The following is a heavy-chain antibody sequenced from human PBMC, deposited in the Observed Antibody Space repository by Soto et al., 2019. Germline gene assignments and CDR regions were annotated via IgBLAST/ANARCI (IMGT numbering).Heavy chain of an antibody. CDR2: ISYDGSNK. V-gene: IGHV3-30*18. CDR1: GFTFSSYG. Sequence: QVQLVESGGGVVQPGRSLRLSCAASGFTFSSYGMHWVRQAPGNGLEWVAVISYDGSNKYYADSVKGRFTISRDNSKNTLYLQMNSLRAEDTAVYYCAKDLMGSGWSWGFDYWGQGTLVTVSS. CDR3: AKDLMGSGWSWGFDY. J-gene: IGHJ4*02. D-gene: IGHD6-19*01.